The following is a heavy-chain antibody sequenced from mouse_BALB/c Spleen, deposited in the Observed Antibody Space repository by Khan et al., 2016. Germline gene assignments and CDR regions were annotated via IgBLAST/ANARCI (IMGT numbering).Heavy chain of an antibody. V-gene: IGHV2-6-7*01. CDR3: ARDGWGYYAMDY. CDR2: IWGDGTT. D-gene: IGHD2-2*01. Sequence: QVQLKQSGPGLVAPSQSLSITCTVSGFSLIAYGVNWVRQPPGKSLEWLGMIWGDGTTDYNSALKSRLNITKDNSKSQVLLKMNSLQTDDTARYYCARDGWGYYAMDYWGQGTSVTVSS. J-gene: IGHJ4*01. CDR1: GFSLIAYG.